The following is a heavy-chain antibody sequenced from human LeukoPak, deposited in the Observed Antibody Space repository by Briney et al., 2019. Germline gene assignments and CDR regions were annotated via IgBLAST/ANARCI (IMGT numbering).Heavy chain of an antibody. D-gene: IGHD3-10*01. CDR3: ARGRKEGYYGSGSSRYFDY. J-gene: IGHJ4*02. V-gene: IGHV4-34*01. Sequence: SETLSLTCAVYGGSFSGYYWSWIRQPPGKGLEWIGEINHSGSTNYNPSLKSRVTISVDTSKNQFSLKLSSVTAADTAVYYCARGRKEGYYGSGSSRYFDYWGQGTLVTVSP. CDR1: GGSFSGYY. CDR2: INHSGST.